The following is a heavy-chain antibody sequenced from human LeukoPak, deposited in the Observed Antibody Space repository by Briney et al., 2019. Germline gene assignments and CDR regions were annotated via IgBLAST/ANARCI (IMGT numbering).Heavy chain of an antibody. CDR3: ARDRDGNGWFDP. Sequence: SETLSLTCTVSDGSISSYYWSWIRKPPGKGLEWIGYIYYSGSTNYNPSLKSRVTISLDTPKNQFSLKVRSVTAADTAMYYCARDRDGNGWFDPWGQGTLVTVSS. D-gene: IGHD1-1*01. CDR2: IYYSGST. V-gene: IGHV4-59*01. CDR1: DGSISSYY. J-gene: IGHJ5*02.